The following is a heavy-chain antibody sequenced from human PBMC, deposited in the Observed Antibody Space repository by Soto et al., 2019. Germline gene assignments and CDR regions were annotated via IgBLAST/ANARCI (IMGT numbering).Heavy chain of an antibody. V-gene: IGHV4-39*01. CDR3: ARNTPAISISDH. J-gene: IGHJ4*02. Sequence: SETLSLTCTVSGGSISSSSYYWGWIRQPPGKGLEWIGSIYYSGSTYYNPSLKSRVTISVDTSKNQFSLKLSSVTAADTAVYYCARNTPAISISDHWGQGTLVNVSS. CDR1: GGSISSSSYY. CDR2: IYYSGST. D-gene: IGHD2-15*01.